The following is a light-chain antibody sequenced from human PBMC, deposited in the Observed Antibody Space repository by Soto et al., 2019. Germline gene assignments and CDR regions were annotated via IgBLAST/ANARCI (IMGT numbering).Light chain of an antibody. Sequence: EVVWTKYPGTLSLSSGERATLSCRASQSVRSNYLAWYQQKPGQAPRLLIYGASSRATGIPDRFGGSGSGTDFTLTISRLEPEDFAVYYCQQYASSPLTFGGGTKVEIK. J-gene: IGKJ4*01. V-gene: IGKV3-20*01. CDR2: GAS. CDR3: QQYASSPLT. CDR1: QSVRSNY.